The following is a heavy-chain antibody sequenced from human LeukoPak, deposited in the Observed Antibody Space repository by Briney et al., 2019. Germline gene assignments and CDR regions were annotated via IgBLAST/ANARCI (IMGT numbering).Heavy chain of an antibody. CDR1: GGSISNYY. CDR3: VRDSRYGSGWFEDGLDF. J-gene: IGHJ6*02. D-gene: IGHD6-13*01. CDR2: IYHSGST. V-gene: IGHV4-59*01. Sequence: PSETLSLTCTVSGGSISNYYWSWIRQPPGKELEWIGYIYHSGSTNYNPSLKSRVTISQDTSKNQFSLKVNSVTAADTAVYYCVRDSRYGSGWFEDGLDFWGQGTTVTVSS.